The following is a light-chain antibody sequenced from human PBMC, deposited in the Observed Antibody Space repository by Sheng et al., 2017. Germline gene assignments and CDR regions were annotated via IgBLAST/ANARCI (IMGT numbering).Light chain of an antibody. CDR2: EVT. Sequence: QSALTQPPSVSGSPGQSVTISCTGTRSDVGRYNRVSWYQQSPGTAPKLIIYEVTNRPSGVPDRFSGSKSGNTASLTISGLQAEDEADYYCSSYSTISTRMFGGGTKTDRL. V-gene: IGLV2-18*02. CDR1: RSDVGRYNR. J-gene: IGLJ3*02. CDR3: SSYSTISTRM.